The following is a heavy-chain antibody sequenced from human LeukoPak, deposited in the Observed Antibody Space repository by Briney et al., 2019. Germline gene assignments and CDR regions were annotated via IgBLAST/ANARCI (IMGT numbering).Heavy chain of an antibody. Sequence: GGSLRLSRAASGFTFSSYSMNWVRQAPGKGLEWVSSISSSSSYIYYADSVKGRFTISRDNAKNSLYLPMNSLRAEDTAVYYCARVLLGEGSYPSPLDYWGQGTLVTVSS. D-gene: IGHD1-26*01. V-gene: IGHV3-21*01. CDR3: ARVLLGEGSYPSPLDY. CDR2: ISSSSSYI. CDR1: GFTFSSYS. J-gene: IGHJ4*02.